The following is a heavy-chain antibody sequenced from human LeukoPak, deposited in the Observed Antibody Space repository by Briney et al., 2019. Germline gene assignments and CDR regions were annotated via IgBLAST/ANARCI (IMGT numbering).Heavy chain of an antibody. Sequence: SQTLSLTCTVSGVSISSGGYYWSWIRQHPGKGLEWIGYIYYSGSTYYNPSLKSRVTISVDTSKNQFSLNLGSVTAADTAVYFCARRRGAGSLDYWGQGTLVTVSS. J-gene: IGHJ4*02. CDR2: IYYSGST. D-gene: IGHD3-10*01. CDR3: ARRRGAGSLDY. CDR1: GVSISSGGYY. V-gene: IGHV4-31*03.